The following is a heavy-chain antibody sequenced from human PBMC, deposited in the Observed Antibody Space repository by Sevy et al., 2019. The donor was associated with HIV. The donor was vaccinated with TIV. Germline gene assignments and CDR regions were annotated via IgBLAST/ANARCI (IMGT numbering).Heavy chain of an antibody. V-gene: IGHV3-7*01. J-gene: IGHJ4*02. CDR2: IKQDMSEK. D-gene: IGHD3-22*01. CDR1: GFTFSSYW. CDR3: ARAQQVTMLVVIGGLYFDF. Sequence: GGSLRLSCAASGFTFSSYWMTWVRQAPGKGLEWVANIKQDMSEKYYADSVKGRFTISRDNARNSLYVQMESLRAEDTAVYYCARAQQVTMLVVIGGLYFDFWGQGTLVTVS.